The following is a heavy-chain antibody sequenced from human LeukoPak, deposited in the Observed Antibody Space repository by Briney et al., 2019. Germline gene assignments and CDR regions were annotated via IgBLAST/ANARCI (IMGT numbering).Heavy chain of an antibody. CDR2: ISSSSSGSTT. D-gene: IGHD6-19*01. CDR1: GFSFSDYY. J-gene: IGHJ4*02. Sequence: PGGSLRLSCAASGFSFSDYYMGWIRQAPGKGLDWVSFISSSSSGSTTYYADSVKGRFTISRDNAKNTLYLQMNSLRAEDTAVYYCAKVAVAGTTKPRGNFDYWGQGTLATVSS. CDR3: AKVAVAGTTKPRGNFDY. V-gene: IGHV3-11*01.